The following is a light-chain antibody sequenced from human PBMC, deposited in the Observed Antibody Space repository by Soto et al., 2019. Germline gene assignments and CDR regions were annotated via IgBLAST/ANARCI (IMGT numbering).Light chain of an antibody. CDR2: GAT. J-gene: IGKJ1*01. V-gene: IGKV3-20*01. CDR3: QQYGDSPRV. CDR1: HSVTSDY. Sequence: DIVLTQSPGTLSLSPGERATLSCRASHSVTSDYLAWYQQKPGQAPRLLIYGATKRATGIPDRFSGSGSGTDFTLTISRLEAEDFAVYYCQQYGDSPRVVGQGTKVDIK.